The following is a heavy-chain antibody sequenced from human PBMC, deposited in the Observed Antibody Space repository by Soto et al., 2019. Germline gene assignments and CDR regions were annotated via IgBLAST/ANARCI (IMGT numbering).Heavy chain of an antibody. D-gene: IGHD5-18*01. CDR1: GGSISSYY. Sequence: QVQLQESGPGLVKPSETLSLTCTVSGGSISSYYWSWIRQPPGKGLECIGYIYYSGSTNYNPSLKSRVTIAVDTTKNQCSLKLSSVTAADTAGYYCARRYGSWFDYWGQGTLVTVSS. V-gene: IGHV4-59*08. J-gene: IGHJ4*02. CDR3: ARRYGSWFDY. CDR2: IYYSGST.